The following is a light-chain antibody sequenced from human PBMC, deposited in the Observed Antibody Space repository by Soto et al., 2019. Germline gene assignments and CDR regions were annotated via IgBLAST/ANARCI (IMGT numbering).Light chain of an antibody. V-gene: IGKV3-20*01. Sequence: EILFTQSPGTLSFSPGDRATLSCRASQSVSRSYLGWYQQKPGQAPRLLMYGASIRAAGVPDRFSGSGSGTEFTLTISRLEPEDFIVYYCHHYETFGQGTKVDIK. CDR1: QSVSRSY. J-gene: IGKJ1*01. CDR2: GAS. CDR3: HHYET.